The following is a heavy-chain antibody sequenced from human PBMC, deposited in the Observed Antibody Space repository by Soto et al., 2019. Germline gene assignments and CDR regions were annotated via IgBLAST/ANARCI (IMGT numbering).Heavy chain of an antibody. CDR3: AGYYVGIGGRGP. Sequence: QEHLQESGPGLVKPSQTLSLTCTVSGASVSSGAYHWSWVRQPPGKGLEWIGYTYPNVNIYYNPPPKSRATISMGTSTNQFSLTLSSVTAEETAVYFCAGYYVGIGGRGPCGQGALVTVSS. J-gene: IGHJ5*02. D-gene: IGHD3-10*02. CDR2: TYPNVNI. CDR1: GASVSSGAYH. V-gene: IGHV4-30-4*01.